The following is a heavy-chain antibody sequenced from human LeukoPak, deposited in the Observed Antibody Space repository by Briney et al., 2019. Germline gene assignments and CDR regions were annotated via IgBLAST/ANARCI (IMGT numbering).Heavy chain of an antibody. J-gene: IGHJ4*02. CDR3: ARARTYHDFWSDDRYFDY. V-gene: IGHV4-38-2*02. Sequence: SETLSLTCTVSAYTISSGYYWGWIRQPPGKGLEWIGSIYHSGNTYYNPSLKSRVTISVDTSKNHFSLKLNSVTAADTAVYYCARARTYHDFWSDDRYFDYWGQGTLVTVSS. CDR2: IYHSGNT. D-gene: IGHD3-3*01. CDR1: AYTISSGYY.